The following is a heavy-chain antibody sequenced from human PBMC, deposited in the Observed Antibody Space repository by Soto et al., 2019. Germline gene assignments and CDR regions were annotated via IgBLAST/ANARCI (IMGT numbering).Heavy chain of an antibody. V-gene: IGHV1-69*01. D-gene: IGHD2-15*01. CDR3: ARWVGVADLLTEAYYFDY. J-gene: IGHJ4*02. CDR1: GGTFSSYT. CDR2: IIPIFGTA. Sequence: QVQLVQSGAEVKKPGSSVKVSCKASGGTFSSYTISWVRQAPGQGLEWMGGIIPIFGTANYGQKFQGRVTITADESTSTAYMELSSLRSEDTAVYYCARWVGVADLLTEAYYFDYWGQGTLVTVSS.